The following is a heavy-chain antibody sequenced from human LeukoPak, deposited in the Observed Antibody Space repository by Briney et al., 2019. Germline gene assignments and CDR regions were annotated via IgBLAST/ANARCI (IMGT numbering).Heavy chain of an antibody. V-gene: IGHV4-61*02. CDR1: GGSITTSSYY. Sequence: KPSETLSLTCTVSGGSITTSSYYWTWIRQPAGKGLEWIGRIYTSGSTYYTPPLKSRVTLSVDTSKNQFSLQLSSVTAADTAVYYCARHCSGGSCDGGGWFDSWGQGTLVTVSS. D-gene: IGHD2-15*01. CDR3: ARHCSGGSCDGGGWFDS. J-gene: IGHJ5*01. CDR2: IYTSGST.